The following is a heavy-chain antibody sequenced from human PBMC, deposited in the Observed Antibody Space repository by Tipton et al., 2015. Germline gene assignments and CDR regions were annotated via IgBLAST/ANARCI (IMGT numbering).Heavy chain of an antibody. CDR1: AYSISSDYY. CDR3: ACQDYDSLTRDYQTVDY. CDR2: ISHSGNT. D-gene: IGHD3-9*01. V-gene: IGHV4-38-2*01. Sequence: LRLSCAVSAYSISSDYYWGWIRQPPGKGLEWFGSISHSGNTYYNPSLKSRVTMSRDTSKNQFSLKLTSVTAADTAVYYCACQDYDSLTRDYQTVDYWGQGTLVTVSS. J-gene: IGHJ4*02.